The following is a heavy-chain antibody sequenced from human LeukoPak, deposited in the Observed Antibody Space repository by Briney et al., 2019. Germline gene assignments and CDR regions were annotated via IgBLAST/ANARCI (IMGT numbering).Heavy chain of an antibody. D-gene: IGHD6-13*01. V-gene: IGHV4-59*01. J-gene: IGHJ1*01. CDR2: IYYGGST. CDR3: ASQQLVVKYFHH. CDR1: GGSISSYY. Sequence: PSETLSLTCTVSGGSISSYYWSWIRQPPGKGLEWLGDIYYGGSTNYNPSLKSRVTISIDTSKNQFSLKLSSVTAADTAVYYCASQQLVVKYFHHWGQGTLVTVSS.